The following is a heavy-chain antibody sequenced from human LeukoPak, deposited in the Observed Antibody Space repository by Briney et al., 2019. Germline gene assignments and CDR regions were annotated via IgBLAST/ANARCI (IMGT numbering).Heavy chain of an antibody. CDR2: ISAYNGNT. V-gene: IGHV1-18*01. CDR1: GYTFTSYG. J-gene: IGHJ6*02. D-gene: IGHD5-18*01. Sequence: ASVKVSCKASGYTFTSYGIGWVRQAPGQGLEWMGWISAYNGNTNYAQKLQGRVTMTTDASTSTAYMELRSLRSDDTAVYYCARYVDTAMVTLDYYYYGMDVWGQGTTVTVSS. CDR3: ARYVDTAMVTLDYYYYGMDV.